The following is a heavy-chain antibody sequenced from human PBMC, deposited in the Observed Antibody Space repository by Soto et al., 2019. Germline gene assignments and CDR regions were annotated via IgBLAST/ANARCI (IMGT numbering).Heavy chain of an antibody. CDR3: AKGPLGYCSSTSCSSWFDP. CDR1: GFTFSSYA. J-gene: IGHJ5*02. CDR2: ISGSGGST. Sequence: EVQLLESGGGLVQPGGSLRLSCAASGFTFSSYAMSWVRQAPGKGLEWVSAISGSGGSTYYADSVKGRFTISRDNSKNTLYLQMNSLRAEDTAVYYCAKGPLGYCSSTSCSSWFDPWGQGTLVTVSS. V-gene: IGHV3-23*01. D-gene: IGHD2-2*01.